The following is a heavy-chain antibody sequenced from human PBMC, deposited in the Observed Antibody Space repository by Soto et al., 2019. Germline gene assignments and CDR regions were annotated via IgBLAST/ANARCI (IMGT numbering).Heavy chain of an antibody. Sequence: PGGSLRLSCAASGFTFSSYGMHWVRQAPGKGLEWVAVISYDGSNKYYADSVKGRFTISRDNSKNTLYLQMNSLRAEDTAVYYCAKRALDYYDSSGYYRGNDYFDHWGQGTLVTVAS. D-gene: IGHD3-22*01. J-gene: IGHJ4*02. V-gene: IGHV3-30*18. CDR3: AKRALDYYDSSGYYRGNDYFDH. CDR2: ISYDGSNK. CDR1: GFTFSSYG.